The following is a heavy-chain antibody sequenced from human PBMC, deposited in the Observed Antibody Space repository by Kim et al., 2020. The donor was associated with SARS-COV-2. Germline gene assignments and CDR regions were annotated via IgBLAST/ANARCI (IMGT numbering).Heavy chain of an antibody. CDR2: IYYSVST. CDR1: GGSISSYY. CDR3: ARVKTYYVDY. D-gene: IGHD3-10*01. J-gene: IGHJ4*02. V-gene: IGHV4-59*01. Sequence: SENLSLTCTVSGGSISSYYWSWIRQPQGKGLEWIGYIYYSVSTNSNPARKSRVTISVDTSKNQFSLKLSSVTAADTAVYYCARVKTYYVDYWGQGTLVTVSS.